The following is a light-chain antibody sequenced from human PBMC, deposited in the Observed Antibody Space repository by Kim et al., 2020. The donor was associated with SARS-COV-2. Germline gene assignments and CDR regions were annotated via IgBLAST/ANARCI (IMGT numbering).Light chain of an antibody. CDR2: KAS. Sequence: AFVGDRVTIPCRASQSISNWLAWYQQKPGKAPEVLIYKASSLESGVPSRFSGSGSGTEFTLTISSLQPDDCATYYCQQYNSFPWTFGQGTKVDIK. CDR1: QSISNW. J-gene: IGKJ1*01. V-gene: IGKV1-5*03. CDR3: QQYNSFPWT.